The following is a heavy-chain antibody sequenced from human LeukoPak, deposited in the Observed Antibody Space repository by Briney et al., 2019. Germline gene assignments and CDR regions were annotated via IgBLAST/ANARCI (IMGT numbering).Heavy chain of an antibody. CDR3: AREDGTAMDNAFDI. CDR1: GSSISTNNW. J-gene: IGHJ3*02. D-gene: IGHD5-18*01. CDR2: IYYTGST. V-gene: IGHV4-4*02. Sequence: PSETLSLTCAVSGSSISTNNWWSWVRQPPGKGLEWIGSIYYTGSTYHNPSLKSRVTISEDPSKNQFSLKLRSVTAADTAVYYCAREDGTAMDNAFDIWSQGTMVAVPS.